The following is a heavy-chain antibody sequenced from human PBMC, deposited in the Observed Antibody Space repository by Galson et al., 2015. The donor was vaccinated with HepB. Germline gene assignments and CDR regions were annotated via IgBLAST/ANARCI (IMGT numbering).Heavy chain of an antibody. V-gene: IGHV1-69*02. CDR1: GGTFSSYT. J-gene: IGHJ4*02. CDR2: IIPILGIA. D-gene: IGHD5-24*01. Sequence: SGGTFSSYTLRWVRQAPGQGLEWMGRIIPILGIANYAQKFQGRVTITADKSTSTAYMELSSLRSEDTAVYYCARVSVATSQFDYWGQGTLVTVSS. CDR3: ARVSVATSQFDY.